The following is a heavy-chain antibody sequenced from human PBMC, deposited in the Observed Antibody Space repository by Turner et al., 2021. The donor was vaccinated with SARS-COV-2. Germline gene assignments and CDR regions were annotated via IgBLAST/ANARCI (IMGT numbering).Heavy chain of an antibody. J-gene: IGHJ4*02. CDR2: ISGSGGST. CDR1: GFTFSPSA. D-gene: IGHD1-26*01. CDR3: ATGRRENYFNY. Sequence: EVQLLESGGGLLQPGGSLRLSCAASGFTFSPSAMTWVRQGPGKGLEWVSGISGSGGSTYYADPVKSRFTISRDNSKNTLFLQMNSLRAGDTAVYYCATGRRENYFNYWGQGTLVTVSS. V-gene: IGHV3-23*01.